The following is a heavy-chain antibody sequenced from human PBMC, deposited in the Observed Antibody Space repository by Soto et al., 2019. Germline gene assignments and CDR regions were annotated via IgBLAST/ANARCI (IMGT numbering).Heavy chain of an antibody. V-gene: IGHV4-61*01. CDR1: GGSVSSGNYY. Sequence: LSLTCTVSGGSVSSGNYYWSWIRQPPGKGLEWIGYIDYSGSIKYNPSLESRVTISVDTSKNQFSLKLRSVTAADTAVYYCATLPPRIVVSLLPIPTWGQGILVTVSS. CDR2: IDYSGSI. J-gene: IGHJ5*02. D-gene: IGHD2-21*01. CDR3: ATLPPRIVVSLLPIPT.